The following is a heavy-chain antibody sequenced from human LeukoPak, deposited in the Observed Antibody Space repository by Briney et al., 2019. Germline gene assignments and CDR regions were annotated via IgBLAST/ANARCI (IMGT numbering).Heavy chain of an antibody. CDR1: GYTFTCYY. J-gene: IGHJ4*02. CDR2: INPNSGGT. V-gene: IGHV1-2*02. D-gene: IGHD6-13*01. Sequence: GASVEVSCKASGYTFTCYYMHWVRQAPGQGLEWMGWINPNSGGTNYAQKFQGRVTMTRDTSISTAYMELSRLRSDDTAVYYCARELIAAAGTPFDYWGQGTLVTVSS. CDR3: ARELIAAAGTPFDY.